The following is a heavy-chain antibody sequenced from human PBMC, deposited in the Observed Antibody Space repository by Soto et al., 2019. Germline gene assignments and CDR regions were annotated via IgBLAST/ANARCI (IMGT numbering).Heavy chain of an antibody. CDR1: GFTFSSYG. Sequence: TGGSLRLSCAASGFTFSSYGMHWVRQAPGKGLEWVAVISYDGSNKYYADSVKGRFTISRDNSKNTLYLQMNSLRAEDTAVYYCAKDTWPYDSGGHFDYWGQGTLVTVSS. J-gene: IGHJ4*02. CDR3: AKDTWPYDSGGHFDY. V-gene: IGHV3-30*18. D-gene: IGHD3-22*01. CDR2: ISYDGSNK.